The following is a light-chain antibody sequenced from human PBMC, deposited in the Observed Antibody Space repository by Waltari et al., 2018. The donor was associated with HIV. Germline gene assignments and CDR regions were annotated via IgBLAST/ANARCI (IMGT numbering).Light chain of an antibody. CDR1: STDSRFYQY. J-gene: IGLJ2*01. CDR3: ASNRLDYTLI. V-gene: IGLV2-14*03. Sequence: QSALTQPASVSGFLGQSINISCTGISTDSRFYQYVSWYQQYPGKIPRLIIFDINNRPSGVSDHFSGSMSGNSASLTFSGLQSGDEAHYYCASNRLDYTLIFGGGTKLTVL. CDR2: DIN.